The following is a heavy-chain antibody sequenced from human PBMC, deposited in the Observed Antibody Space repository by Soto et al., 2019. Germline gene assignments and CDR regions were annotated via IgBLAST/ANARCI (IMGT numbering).Heavy chain of an antibody. CDR3: AREGVVVLPPDYMDV. CDR2: ISSRSNTI. J-gene: IGHJ6*03. CDR1: GFTFSRYN. D-gene: IGHD2-15*01. V-gene: IGHV3-48*01. Sequence: GGSLRLSCAASGFTFSRYNMNWVRQAPGKGLEWVSYISSRSNTIYYADSVKGRFTISRDNAKNSLYLLMNSLRAEDTAVYYCAREGVVVLPPDYMDVWGKGTTVTVSS.